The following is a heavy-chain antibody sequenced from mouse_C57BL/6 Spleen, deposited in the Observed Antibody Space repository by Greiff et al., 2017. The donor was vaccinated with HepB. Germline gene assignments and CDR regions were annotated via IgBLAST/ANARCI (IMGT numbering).Heavy chain of an antibody. V-gene: IGHV1-20*01. CDR1: GYSFTGYF. CDR2: INPYNGDT. D-gene: IGHD1-1*01. CDR3: ARQGYGSSYAMDY. Sequence: VQLQQSGPELVKPGDSVKISCKASGYSFTGYFMNWVMQSHGKSLEWIGRINPYNGDTFYNQKFKGKATLTVDKSSSTAHMELRSLTSEDSAVYYCARQGYGSSYAMDYWGQGTSVTVSS. J-gene: IGHJ4*01.